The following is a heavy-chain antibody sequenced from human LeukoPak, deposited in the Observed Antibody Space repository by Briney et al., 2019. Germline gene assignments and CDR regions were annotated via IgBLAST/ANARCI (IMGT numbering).Heavy chain of an antibody. J-gene: IGHJ4*02. D-gene: IGHD3-10*01. V-gene: IGHV3-23*01. Sequence: SGGSLRLSCAASGFTFSSYAMSWVRQAPGKGLEWVSAISGSGGSTYYADSVKGRFTTSRDNSKNTLYLQMNSLRAEDTAVYYCAKVGPLWFGIYDYWGQGTLVTVSS. CDR2: ISGSGGST. CDR3: AKVGPLWFGIYDY. CDR1: GFTFSSYA.